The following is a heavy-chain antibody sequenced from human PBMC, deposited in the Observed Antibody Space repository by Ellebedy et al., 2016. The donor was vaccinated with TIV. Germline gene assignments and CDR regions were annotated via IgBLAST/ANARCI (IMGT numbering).Heavy chain of an antibody. CDR1: GSTFSDYY. D-gene: IGHD2-15*01. CDR3: AKGLVVAATDGMDV. Sequence: GESLKISXAASGSTFSDYYMSWIRQAPGKGLEWVSYISSSSSYTNYADSVKGRFTISRDNAKNSLYLQMNSLRAEDTAVYYCAKGLVVAATDGMDVWGQGTTVTVSS. J-gene: IGHJ6*02. CDR2: ISSSSSYT. V-gene: IGHV3-11*06.